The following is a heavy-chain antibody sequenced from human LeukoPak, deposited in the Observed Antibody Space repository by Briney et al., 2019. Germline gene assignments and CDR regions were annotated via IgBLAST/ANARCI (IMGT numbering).Heavy chain of an antibody. Sequence: SQTLSLTCTVSGGSISSSSLSWGWIRQPPGKGLEWIGTIRYSGSTHYKPSLMSRVTISVDTSQNQFSLRLRSVTAADTAVYYCARHSGLGVVSPYLDYWGQGMLVTVSS. V-gene: IGHV4-39*01. CDR1: GGSISSSSLS. CDR3: ARHSGLGVVSPYLDY. J-gene: IGHJ4*02. CDR2: IRYSGST. D-gene: IGHD2-21*01.